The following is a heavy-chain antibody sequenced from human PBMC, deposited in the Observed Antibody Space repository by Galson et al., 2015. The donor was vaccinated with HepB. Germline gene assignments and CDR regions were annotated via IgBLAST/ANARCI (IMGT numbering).Heavy chain of an antibody. CDR2: IYWNDDK. J-gene: IGHJ6*02. V-gene: IGHV2-5*01. D-gene: IGHD2-15*01. Sequence: PALVKPTQTLTLTCTFSGFSPSTSGVGVGWIRQPPGKALEWLALIYWNDDKCYSPSLKSRLTITKDTSKNQVVLTMTNMDPVDTATYYCAHSIVVVVAANYYYYGMDVWGQGITVTVSS. CDR1: GFSPSTSGVG. CDR3: AHSIVVVVAANYYYYGMDV.